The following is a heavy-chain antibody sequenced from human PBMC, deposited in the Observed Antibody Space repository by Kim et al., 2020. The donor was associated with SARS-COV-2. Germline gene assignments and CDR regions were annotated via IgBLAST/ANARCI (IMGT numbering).Heavy chain of an antibody. CDR3: ARTQYDILTGYTGGMDV. CDR2: IDWDDDK. CDR1: GFSLSTSGMC. J-gene: IGHJ6*02. Sequence: SGPTLVNPTQTLTLTCTFSGFSLSTSGMCVSWIRQPPGKALEWLARIDWDDDKYYSTSLKTRLTISKDTSKNQVVLTMTNMDPVDTATYYCARTQYDILTGYTGGMDVWGQGTTVAVSS. V-gene: IGHV2-70*11. D-gene: IGHD3-9*01.